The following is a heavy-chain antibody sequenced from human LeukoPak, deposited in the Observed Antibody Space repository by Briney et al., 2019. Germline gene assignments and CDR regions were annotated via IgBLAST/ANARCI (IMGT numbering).Heavy chain of an antibody. Sequence: ASVKVSCKASGYTFTSYGISWVRQAPGQGLEWMGWISAYNGNTNYAQKLEGRVTMTTDPSTRTAYMELRSLRSDDTAVYYCARVGVVVVAATLGWFDPWGQGTLVTVSS. CDR3: ARVGVVVVAATLGWFDP. CDR2: ISAYNGNT. CDR1: GYTFTSYG. D-gene: IGHD2-15*01. V-gene: IGHV1-18*01. J-gene: IGHJ5*02.